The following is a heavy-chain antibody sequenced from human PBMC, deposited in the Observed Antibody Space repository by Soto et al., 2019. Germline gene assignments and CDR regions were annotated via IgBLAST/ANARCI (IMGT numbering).Heavy chain of an antibody. V-gene: IGHV1-18*01. CDR2: ISPYDDDT. Sequence: QAQLVQSGPEVKKPGASVKVSCKASGYTFSSYGISWVRQAPGQGLEWLGWISPYDDDTKYAQNLQGRVRMTKDTSTRTVYMDLRSLRSDDTAIYYCARGGYYDSSGSRNYHYYGMDVWGQGTTVTVSS. J-gene: IGHJ6*02. D-gene: IGHD3-22*01. CDR3: ARGGYYDSSGSRNYHYYGMDV. CDR1: GYTFSSYG.